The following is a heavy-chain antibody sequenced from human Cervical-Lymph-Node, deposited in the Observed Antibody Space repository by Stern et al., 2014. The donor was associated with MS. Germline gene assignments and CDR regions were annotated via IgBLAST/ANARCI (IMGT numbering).Heavy chain of an antibody. CDR3: AKSYYSNWYYGLDV. D-gene: IGHD4-11*01. CDR2: ISWNSDII. V-gene: IGHV3-9*01. J-gene: IGHJ6*02. Sequence: QLVQYGGGLVQPGRSLRLSCAGSGFTFDDYAMHWVRRAPGKGLEWVSGISWNSDIIAYADSVKGRFTISRDNAKNSLYLQMTSLRAEDTALYYCAKSYYSNWYYGLDVWGQGTTVTVSS. CDR1: GFTFDDYA.